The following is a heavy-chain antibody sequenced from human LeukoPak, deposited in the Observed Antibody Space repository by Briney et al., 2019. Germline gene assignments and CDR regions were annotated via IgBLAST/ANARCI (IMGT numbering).Heavy chain of an antibody. CDR1: GFTFSSYA. Sequence: GGSLRLSCAASGFTFSSYAMHWVRQAPGKGLEWVAVISYDGSNKYYADSVKGRFTISRDNSKNTLYLQMNSLRAEDTAVYYCAREGATAQEYFDYWGRGTLVTVSS. V-gene: IGHV3-30*04. D-gene: IGHD1-26*01. CDR2: ISYDGSNK. CDR3: AREGATAQEYFDY. J-gene: IGHJ4*02.